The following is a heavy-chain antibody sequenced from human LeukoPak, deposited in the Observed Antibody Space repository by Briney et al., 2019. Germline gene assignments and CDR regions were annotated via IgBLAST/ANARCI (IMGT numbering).Heavy chain of an antibody. CDR3: AKFGGMCDSMVVAATRRFDY. V-gene: IGHV4-4*07. J-gene: IGHJ4*02. D-gene: IGHD2-15*01. CDR1: GGSISSYY. CDR2: IYTSGST. Sequence: SETLSLTCTVSGGSISSYYWSWIRQPAGKGLGWIGRIYTSGSTNYNPSLKSRVTMSVHTSKNQFSLKLSSVTAADTAVYYCAKFGGMCDSMVVAATRRFDYWGQGTLVTVSS.